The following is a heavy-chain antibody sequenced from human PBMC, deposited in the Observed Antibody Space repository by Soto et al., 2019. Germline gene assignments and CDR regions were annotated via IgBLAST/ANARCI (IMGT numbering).Heavy chain of an antibody. CDR1: GLSVVGSY. J-gene: IGHJ4*02. D-gene: IGHD3-3*01. CDR2: VYPDDNT. V-gene: IGHV3-53*01. Sequence: PGGSLRLSCAASGLSVVGSYMNWFRQSEQKGLEWISVVYPDDNTYYAESVRGRFTISRDRSKNTVSLQMNSLRAEDTAVYYCARLPGAFYYDNGDYDFLDYWGQETLVTVSS. CDR3: ARLPGAFYYDNGDYDFLDY.